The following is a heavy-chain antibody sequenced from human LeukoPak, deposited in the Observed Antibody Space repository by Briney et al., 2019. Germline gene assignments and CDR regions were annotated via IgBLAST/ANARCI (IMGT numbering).Heavy chain of an antibody. CDR1: GFTFSSYA. D-gene: IGHD1-26*01. J-gene: IGHJ4*02. V-gene: IGHV3-30-3*01. CDR2: ISYDGSNK. Sequence: GGSLRLSCAASGFTFSSYAMHWVRQAPGKGLEWVAVISYDGSNKYYADPVKGRFTISRDNSKNTLYLQMNSLRAEDTAVYYCARDALFKWELPDYWGQGTLVTVSS. CDR3: ARDALFKWELPDY.